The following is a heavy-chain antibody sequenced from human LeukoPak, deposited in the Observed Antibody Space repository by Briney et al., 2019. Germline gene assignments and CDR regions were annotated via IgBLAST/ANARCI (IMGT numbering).Heavy chain of an antibody. Sequence: SETLSLTCAVYGGSFSGYYWSWIRQPPGKGLEWIGEINHSGSTNYNPSLKSRVTISVDTSKNQFSLKLSSVTAADTAVYYCARDVRYSDCFPKPRLTYYYYGMDVWGKGTTVTASS. CDR3: ARDVRYSDCFPKPRLTYYYYGMDV. J-gene: IGHJ6*04. CDR1: GGSFSGYY. D-gene: IGHD3-9*01. CDR2: INHSGST. V-gene: IGHV4-34*01.